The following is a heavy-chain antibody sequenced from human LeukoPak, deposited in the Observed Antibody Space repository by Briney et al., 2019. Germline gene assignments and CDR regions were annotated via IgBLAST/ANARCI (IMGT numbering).Heavy chain of an antibody. J-gene: IGHJ4*02. V-gene: IGHV4-61*02. Sequence: SQTLSLTCTVSGGSISSGSYYWSWIRQPAGKGLEWIGRIYTSGSTNYNPSLKSRVTISVDTSKNQFSLKLSSVTAADTAVYYCAKYYDFWSRFSPPFNWGQGTLVTVSS. D-gene: IGHD3-3*01. CDR2: IYTSGST. CDR3: AKYYDFWSRFSPPFN. CDR1: GGSISSGSYY.